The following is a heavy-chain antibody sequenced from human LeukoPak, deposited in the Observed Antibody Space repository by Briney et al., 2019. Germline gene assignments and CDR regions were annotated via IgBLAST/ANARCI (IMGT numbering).Heavy chain of an antibody. D-gene: IGHD3-22*01. CDR2: IIPIPGIA. CDR1: GGTFSSYA. Sequence: ASVKVSCKASGGTFSSYAISWVRQAPGQGLEWMGRIIPIPGIANYAQKFQGRVTITADKSTSTAYMELSSLRSEDTAVYYCASSRDSSGYYYYYFDYWGQGTLVTVSS. CDR3: ASSRDSSGYYYYYFDY. V-gene: IGHV1-69*04. J-gene: IGHJ4*02.